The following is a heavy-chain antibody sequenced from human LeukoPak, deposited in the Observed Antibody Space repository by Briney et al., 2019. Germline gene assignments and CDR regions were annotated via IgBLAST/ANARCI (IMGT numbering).Heavy chain of an antibody. D-gene: IGHD1-26*01. Sequence: GGSRSPSCEAPESPLISTGRNWVRKVPGRGLAWVSRINSDGSSTSYADSVKGRFTIPRDNAKNTLYLQMNSLRAEDTAVYYCATSRPGSSIYMDVWGKGTTVTVSS. CDR3: ATSRPGSSIYMDV. V-gene: IGHV3-74*01. CDR2: INSDGSST. CDR1: ESPLISTG. J-gene: IGHJ6*03.